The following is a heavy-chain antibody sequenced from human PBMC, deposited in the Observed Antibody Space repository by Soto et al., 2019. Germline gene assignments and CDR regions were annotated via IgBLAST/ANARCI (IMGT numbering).Heavy chain of an antibody. CDR2: MSGSAGST. CDR3: AGNLLQYFAWLFSYYFDS. V-gene: IGHV3-23*01. Sequence: EVQLLESGGGLVQPGGSLRLSCAASGFTFRSYAMSWVRQAPGKGLEWVSTMSGSAGSTFYADSVKGRFTISRDNSMNTLYLQMNSRSAEDTAVYYCAGNLLQYFAWLFSYYFDSWGQGTLVTVSS. D-gene: IGHD3-9*01. J-gene: IGHJ4*02. CDR1: GFTFRSYA.